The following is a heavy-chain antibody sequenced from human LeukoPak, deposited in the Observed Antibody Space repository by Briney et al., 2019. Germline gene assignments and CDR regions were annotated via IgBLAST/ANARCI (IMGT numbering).Heavy chain of an antibody. J-gene: IGHJ3*02. CDR1: GGSINSNSYY. CDR3: ARRSSGNPATHPPYAFDI. Sequence: SETLSLTCTVSGGSINSNSYYWSWIRQPADKRLEWIGRINTSGSTNYNPSLESRVTISVDTSKNQFSLKLSSVTAADTAVYYCARRSSGNPATHPPYAFDIWGQGTMVTVSS. CDR2: INTSGST. V-gene: IGHV4-61*02. D-gene: IGHD4-23*01.